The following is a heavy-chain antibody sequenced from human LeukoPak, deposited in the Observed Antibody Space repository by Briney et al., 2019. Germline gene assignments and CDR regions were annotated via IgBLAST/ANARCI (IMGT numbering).Heavy chain of an antibody. CDR2: INNSGTDT. Sequence: GGSLRLSCAASGFTFSSYAMTWVRQAPGKGLECVSSINNSGTDTYYEDSVKGRFTISRDNSKNTLFLHINSLSAEDTAVYYCAAAVNTGRAEHYWGQGTLVTVSS. CDR1: GFTFSSYA. V-gene: IGHV3-23*01. CDR3: AAAVNTGRAEHY. D-gene: IGHD4-17*01. J-gene: IGHJ4*02.